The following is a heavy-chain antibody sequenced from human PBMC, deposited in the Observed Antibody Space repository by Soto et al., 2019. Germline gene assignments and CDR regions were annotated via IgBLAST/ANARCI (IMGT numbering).Heavy chain of an antibody. V-gene: IGHV4-39*01. CDR1: GGSISSSSYF. J-gene: IGHJ5*02. CDR3: ARLFFERCDNRWFVP. CDR2: IFYSGST. Sequence: SETLSLTCTVSGGSISSSSYFWGWIRQPPGKGLEWIGSIFYSGSTYYNPSLKSRVTISVDTSKNQFSLKLSSVTAADTAVYYCARLFFERCDNRWFVPWGPGPRVTVFS. D-gene: IGHD1-1*01.